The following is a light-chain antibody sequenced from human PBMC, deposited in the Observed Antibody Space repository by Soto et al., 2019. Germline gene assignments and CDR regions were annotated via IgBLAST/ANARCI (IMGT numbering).Light chain of an antibody. V-gene: IGLV2-8*01. Sequence: QSALTQPPSASGSPGQSVTISCTGTSNDVGGYNYVSWYQQHPGKAPKLMIYEVNKRPPGVPDRFSGSKSGNTASLTVSGLQAEDDADYYCSSFAVSNSFVFGTGTKVTVL. J-gene: IGLJ1*01. CDR1: SNDVGGYNY. CDR3: SSFAVSNSFV. CDR2: EVN.